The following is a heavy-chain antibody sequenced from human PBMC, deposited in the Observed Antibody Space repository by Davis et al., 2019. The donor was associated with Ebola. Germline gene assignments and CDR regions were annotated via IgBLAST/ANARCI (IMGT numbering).Heavy chain of an antibody. Sequence: AGSLRLSCAASGFSFSRFGMNWVRQAPGKGLEWVASIDSRSNYMYYAESVKGRFTISRDNAKNSLSLQMNSLSAEDTAVYYCARGRQRGGYWGQGTLVTVSS. CDR3: ARGRQRGGY. D-gene: IGHD3-16*01. V-gene: IGHV3-21*01. CDR1: GFSFSRFG. J-gene: IGHJ4*02. CDR2: IDSRSNYM.